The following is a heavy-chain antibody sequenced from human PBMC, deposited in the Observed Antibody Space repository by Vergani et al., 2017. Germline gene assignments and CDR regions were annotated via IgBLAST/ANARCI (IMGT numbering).Heavy chain of an antibody. CDR1: GYTFTSYY. Sequence: VQLLESGAEVKKPGASVKVSCKASGYTFTSYYMHWVRQAPGQGLEWMGIINPSGGSTSYAQKFQGRVTRTRDTSTSTVYMELSSLRSEDTAVYYCARDKREYYYDSSGYTLLPWGQGTLVTVSS. D-gene: IGHD3-22*01. J-gene: IGHJ5*02. CDR3: ARDKREYYYDSSGYTLLP. V-gene: IGHV1-46*01. CDR2: INPSGGST.